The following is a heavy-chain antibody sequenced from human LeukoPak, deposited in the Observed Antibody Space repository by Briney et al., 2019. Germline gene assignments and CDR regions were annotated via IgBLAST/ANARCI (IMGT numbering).Heavy chain of an antibody. D-gene: IGHD1-26*01. CDR1: GFTFSLYA. CDR3: AKDRDSGSYYYYYNYMDV. CDR2: ISGSGGST. J-gene: IGHJ6*03. V-gene: IGHV3-23*01. Sequence: GGSLRLSCGASGFTFSLYAMSWVRQAPGKGLEWVSAISGSGGSTFYADSVKGRFTISRDNSKNTLYLQMSSLRAEDTAVYYCAKDRDSGSYYYYYNYMDVWGKGTTVTVSS.